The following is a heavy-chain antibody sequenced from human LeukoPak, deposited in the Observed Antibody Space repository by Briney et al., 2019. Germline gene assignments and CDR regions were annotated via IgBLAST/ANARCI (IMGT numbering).Heavy chain of an antibody. J-gene: IGHJ1*01. CDR2: ISHDGDNA. Sequence: GGSLRLSCAASGFTLDTYAVHWVRQAPGKGLEWVAFISHDGDNAFYADSVKGRLTISRDNSRNTVFLQMGSLRPDDTALYYCARDFLPYGSDGPFGSFGFWGQRSLVTASS. D-gene: IGHD3-3*01. CDR1: GFTLDTYA. V-gene: IGHV3-30*15. CDR3: ARDFLPYGSDGPFGSFGF.